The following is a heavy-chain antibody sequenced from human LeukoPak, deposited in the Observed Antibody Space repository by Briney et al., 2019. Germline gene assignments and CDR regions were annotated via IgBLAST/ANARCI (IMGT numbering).Heavy chain of an antibody. CDR2: MRSKRGGGTT. J-gene: IGHJ4*02. CDR3: TWMTTFFTVDF. CDR1: GIPFSDAW. Sequence: GGSLRLSWIVSGIPFSDAWMSWVRQAPGQGLEWVGRMRSKRGGGTTDYAAPVKGRFTISRDDSRNTLYLQMDSLQIEDTAVYYCTWMTTFFTVDFWGQGTRVTVSS. D-gene: IGHD3-16*01. V-gene: IGHV3-15*01.